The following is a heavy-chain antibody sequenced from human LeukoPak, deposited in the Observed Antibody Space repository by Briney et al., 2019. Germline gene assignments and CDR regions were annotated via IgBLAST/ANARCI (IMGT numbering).Heavy chain of an antibody. CDR2: IWYDGSNK. V-gene: IGHV3-33*01. CDR3: ASSSFGLLLDY. Sequence: PGGSLRLSCAASGFTFSSYGMHWVRQAPGKGLEWVAVIWYDGSNKYYADSVKGRFTISRDNSKNTLYLQMNSLRAEDTAVYYCASSSFGLLLDYWGQGTLVTVSS. J-gene: IGHJ4*02. CDR1: GFTFSSYG. D-gene: IGHD4-23*01.